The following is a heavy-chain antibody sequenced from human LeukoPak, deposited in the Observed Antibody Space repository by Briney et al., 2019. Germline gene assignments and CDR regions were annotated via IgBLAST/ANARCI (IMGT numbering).Heavy chain of an antibody. J-gene: IGHJ4*02. Sequence: TGGSLRLSCVASGFTLNTCSMNWVRQAPGKGLEWVSSISTISSYIYFADSLKGRFTISRDNAKNSLYLQMNSLRVEDTAVYYCARDLYGDYAFDFWGQGTMVSVSS. CDR2: ISTISSYI. D-gene: IGHD4-17*01. CDR3: ARDLYGDYAFDF. V-gene: IGHV3-21*01. CDR1: GFTLNTCS.